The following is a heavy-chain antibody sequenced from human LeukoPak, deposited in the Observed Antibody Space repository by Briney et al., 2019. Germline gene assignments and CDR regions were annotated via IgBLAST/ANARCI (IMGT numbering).Heavy chain of an antibody. J-gene: IGHJ5*02. CDR2: IYYSGST. CDR3: ARGRIVVVPAAMHWFDP. D-gene: IGHD2-2*01. CDR1: GGSISSSSYY. V-gene: IGHV4-39*07. Sequence: SETLSLTCTVSGGSISSSSYYWGWIRQPPGKGLEWIGSIYYSGSTYYNPSLKSRVTISVDTSKNQFSLKLSSVTAADTAVYYCARGRIVVVPAAMHWFDPWGQGTLVTVSS.